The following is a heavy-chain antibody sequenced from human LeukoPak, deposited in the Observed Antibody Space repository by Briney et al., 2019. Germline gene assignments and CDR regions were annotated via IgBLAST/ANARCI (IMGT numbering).Heavy chain of an antibody. CDR3: ARPWVGATVSVYYYYYMDV. J-gene: IGHJ6*03. CDR2: IYYSGST. V-gene: IGHV4-39*01. CDR1: GVSISSSSYY. D-gene: IGHD1-26*01. Sequence: SETLSLTCTVSGVSISSSSYYWGWIRQPPGKGLEWIGSIYYSGSTYYNPSLKSRVTISVDTSKNQFSLKLSSVTAADTAVYYCARPWVGATVSVYYYYYMDVWGKGTTVTVSS.